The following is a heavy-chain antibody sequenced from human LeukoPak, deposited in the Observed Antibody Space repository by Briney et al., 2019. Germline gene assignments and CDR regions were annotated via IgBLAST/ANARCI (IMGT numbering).Heavy chain of an antibody. D-gene: IGHD3-16*01. CDR3: ARGGSPFY. CDR1: GFTFSSSW. J-gene: IGHJ4*02. CDR2: TNSDGSST. Sequence: QPGGSLRLSCAASGFTFSSSWMHWVRQAPGKGLVWVSRTNSDGSSTTYADSVKGRFTISRDNAKNTLYLQMNSLRAEDTAVYYCARGGSPFYWGQGTLVTVSS. V-gene: IGHV3-74*01.